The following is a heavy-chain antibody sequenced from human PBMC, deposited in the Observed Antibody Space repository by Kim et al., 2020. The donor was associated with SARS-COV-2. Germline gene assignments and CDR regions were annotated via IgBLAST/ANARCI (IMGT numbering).Heavy chain of an antibody. V-gene: IGHV3-23*01. CDR1: GFTFSSYA. D-gene: IGHD2-2*01. Sequence: GGSLRLSCAASGFTFSSYAMSWVRQAPGKGLEWVSAISGSGGSTYYADSVKGRFTISRDNSKNTLYLQMNSLRAEDTAVYYCAKVEGVSSTSCPICGMDVWGQGTTVTVSS. CDR3: AKVEGVSSTSCPICGMDV. J-gene: IGHJ6*02. CDR2: ISGSGGST.